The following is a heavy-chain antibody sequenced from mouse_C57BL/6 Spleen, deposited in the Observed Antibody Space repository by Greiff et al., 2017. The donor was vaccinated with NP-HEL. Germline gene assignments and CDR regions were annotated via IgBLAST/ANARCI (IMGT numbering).Heavy chain of an antibody. CDR2: ISYDGSN. CDR3: ASRDYYGVDY. Sequence: DVQLQESGPGLVKPSQSLSLTCSVTGYSITSGYYWNWIRQFPGNKLEWMGYISYDGSNNYNPSLKNRISITRDTSKNQFFLKLNSVTTEDTATYYCASRDYYGVDYWGQGTTLTVSS. CDR1: GYSITSGYY. D-gene: IGHD1-1*01. V-gene: IGHV3-6*01. J-gene: IGHJ2*01.